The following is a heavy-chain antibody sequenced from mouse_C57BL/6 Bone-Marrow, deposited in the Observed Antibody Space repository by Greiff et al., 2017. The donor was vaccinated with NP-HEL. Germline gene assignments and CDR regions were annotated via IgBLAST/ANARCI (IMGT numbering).Heavy chain of an antibody. CDR3: TADDYLAY. V-gene: IGHV6-3*01. CDR2: IRLKSDNYAT. J-gene: IGHJ3*01. Sequence: EVKVEESGGGLVQPGGSMKLSCVASGFTFSNYWMNWVRQSPEKGLEWVAQIRLKSDNYATHYAESVKGRFTITREDSKSSVYLQMNNLRAEDTGIYYCTADDYLAYWGQGTLVTVSA. D-gene: IGHD2-4*01. CDR1: GFTFSNYW.